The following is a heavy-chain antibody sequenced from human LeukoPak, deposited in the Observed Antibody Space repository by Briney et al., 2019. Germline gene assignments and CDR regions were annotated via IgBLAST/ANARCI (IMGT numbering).Heavy chain of an antibody. J-gene: IGHJ3*02. CDR3: AKIKVEGEWSGIYAFDI. CDR2: ISGSGGST. CDR1: GFTFSSYA. V-gene: IGHV3-23*01. D-gene: IGHD3-3*01. Sequence: HPGGSLRLSCAASGFTFSSYAMSWVRQAPGKGLEWVSAISGSGGSTYYADSVKGRFTISRDNSKNTLYLQMNSLRAEDTAVYYCAKIKVEGEWSGIYAFDIWGQGTMVTVSS.